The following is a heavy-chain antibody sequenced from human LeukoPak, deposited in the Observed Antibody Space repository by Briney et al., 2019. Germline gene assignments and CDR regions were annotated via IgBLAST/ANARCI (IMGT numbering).Heavy chain of an antibody. J-gene: IGHJ6*02. Sequence: GGSLRLSCAASGFTFSSNSMNWVRQAPGKGLEWVSSISSSSSYIYYADSVKGRFTISRDNAKNSLYLQMNSLRAEDTAVYYCANIVVFDGMDVWGQGTTVTVSS. CDR2: ISSSSSYI. D-gene: IGHD2-15*01. V-gene: IGHV3-21*01. CDR3: ANIVVFDGMDV. CDR1: GFTFSSNS.